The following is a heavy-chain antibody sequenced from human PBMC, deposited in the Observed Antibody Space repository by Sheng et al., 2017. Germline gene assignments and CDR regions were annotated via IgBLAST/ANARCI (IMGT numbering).Heavy chain of an antibody. Sequence: QVQLQESGPGLVKPSETLSLTCTVSGGSISNYYWSWIRQPPGKGLEWIGYIYYSGSTNYNPSLKSRVTISVDTSKNQFSLKLSSVTAADTAVYYCARHAYSYENYYYYGMDVWDQGP. J-gene: IGHJ6*02. CDR3: ARHAYSYENYYYYGMDV. CDR2: IYYSGST. V-gene: IGHV4-59*01. D-gene: IGHD5-18*01. CDR1: GGSISNYY.